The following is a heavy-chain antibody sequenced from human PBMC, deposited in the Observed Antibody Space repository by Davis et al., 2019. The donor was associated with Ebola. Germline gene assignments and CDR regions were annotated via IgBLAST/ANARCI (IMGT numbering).Heavy chain of an antibody. CDR1: AGSFRGYY. J-gene: IGHJ3*02. D-gene: IGHD1-1*01. CDR3: SRGTGNDETGGPFDI. CDR2: INDSGST. V-gene: IGHV4-34*01. Sequence: MPGGSLRLSCAVYAGSFRGYYWSWIRQPPGKGLEWIGEINDSGSTNYNPSLKSRVTISVDTSKNQFSLEVRSVTAADTAVYYCSRGTGNDETGGPFDIWGQGTMVTVSS.